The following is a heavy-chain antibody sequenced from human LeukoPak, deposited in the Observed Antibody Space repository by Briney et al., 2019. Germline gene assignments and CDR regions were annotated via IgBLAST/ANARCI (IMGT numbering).Heavy chain of an antibody. CDR1: GFTFNAFG. CDR2: IGTTSGAI. V-gene: IGHV3-48*01. D-gene: IGHD2-21*02. J-gene: IGHJ4*02. Sequence: GGSLRLSCAASGFTFNAFGMNWVRQAPGKGLEWVSYIGTTSGAIYYADSVKGRFTISRDSVKNLLYLQMNSLGAEDTAVYYCARFRTWGDKAFDYWGQGTLVTVSS. CDR3: ARFRTWGDKAFDY.